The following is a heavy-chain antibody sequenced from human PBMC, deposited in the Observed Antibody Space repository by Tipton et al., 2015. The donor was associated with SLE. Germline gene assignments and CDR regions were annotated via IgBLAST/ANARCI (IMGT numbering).Heavy chain of an antibody. J-gene: IGHJ3*02. D-gene: IGHD4-17*01. CDR1: GGSFSGYY. V-gene: IGHV4-34*01. CDR2: INHSGST. Sequence: TLSLTCAVYGGSFSGYYWSWIRQPPGKGLEWIGEINHSGSTNYNPSLKSRVTISVDTSKNQFSPKLSSVTAADTAVYYCARGPADYGDFGDAFDIWGQGTMVTVSS. CDR3: ARGPADYGDFGDAFDI.